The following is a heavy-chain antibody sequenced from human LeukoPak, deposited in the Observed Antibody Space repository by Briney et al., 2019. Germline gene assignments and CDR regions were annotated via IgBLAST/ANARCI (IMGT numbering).Heavy chain of an antibody. CDR2: IYESGST. D-gene: IGHD3-10*01. Sequence: PSETLSLTCAVYGESLNSYYWSWIRQPPGKGLEWIGEIYESGSTEYNPSLKSRVTISVDTSKNQFSLKLSSVTAADTAVYYCARSHRVWFRDAPGWFDPWGQGTLVTVSS. V-gene: IGHV4-34*01. CDR3: ARSHRVWFRDAPGWFDP. CDR1: GESLNSYY. J-gene: IGHJ5*02.